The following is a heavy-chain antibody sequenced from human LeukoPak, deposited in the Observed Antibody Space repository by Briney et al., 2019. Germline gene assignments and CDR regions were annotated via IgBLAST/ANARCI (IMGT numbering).Heavy chain of an antibody. CDR1: GGTFSSYA. V-gene: IGHV1-69*05. Sequence: ASVKVSCKASGGTFSSYAISWVRQAPGQGLEWMGGIIPIFGTANYAQKFQGRVTITTDESTSTAYMELSSLRSEDTAVYYCARDCGYCSSTSQWNWFDPWGQGTPVTVSS. J-gene: IGHJ5*02. D-gene: IGHD2-2*03. CDR3: ARDCGYCSSTSQWNWFDP. CDR2: IIPIFGTA.